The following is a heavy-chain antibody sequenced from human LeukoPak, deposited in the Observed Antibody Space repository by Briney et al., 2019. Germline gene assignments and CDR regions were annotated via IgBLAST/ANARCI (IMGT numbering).Heavy chain of an antibody. CDR1: GGSISSGGYS. J-gene: IGHJ4*02. D-gene: IGHD4-17*01. CDR2: IYHSGST. V-gene: IGHV4-30-2*01. CDR3: ARDPYGDRGYFDY. Sequence: PSQTLSLTCAVSGGSISSGGYSWSWIRQPPGKGLEWIGYIYHSGSTYYNPSLKSRVTISEDRSKNQFSLKLSSVTAADTAVYYCARDPYGDRGYFDYWGQGTLVTVSS.